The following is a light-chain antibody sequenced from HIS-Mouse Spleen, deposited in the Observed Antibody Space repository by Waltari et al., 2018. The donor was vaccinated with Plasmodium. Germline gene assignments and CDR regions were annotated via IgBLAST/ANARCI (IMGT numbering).Light chain of an antibody. J-gene: IGLJ2*01. Sequence: QSALTQPPSASGSPGQPVTISCTGTSSDVGGYNYVSWYQQHPGKAPKLMIYEVSKRPSGVPVRFSGSKSGNTASLTVSGLQAEDEADYYCSSYAGSNNLVFGGGTKLTVL. CDR1: SSDVGGYNY. V-gene: IGLV2-8*01. CDR2: EVS. CDR3: SSYAGSNNLV.